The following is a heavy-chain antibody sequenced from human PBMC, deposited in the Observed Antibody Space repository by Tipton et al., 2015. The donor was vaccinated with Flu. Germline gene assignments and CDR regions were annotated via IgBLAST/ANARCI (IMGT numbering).Heavy chain of an antibody. V-gene: IGHV4-61*02. J-gene: IGHJ3*01. CDR2: VSMGGGT. D-gene: IGHD3-22*01. CDR1: GGSVSSGTYY. Sequence: TLSLTCTVSGGSVSSGTYYWSWIRQPAGEGLEWIGRVSMGGGTNYNPSLSSRVTITIDTSKNQFSLKLTSVTAADTAVYYCARDRLYSASVGYFYVGASDVWGQGTMVTV. CDR3: ARDRLYSASVGYFYVGASDV.